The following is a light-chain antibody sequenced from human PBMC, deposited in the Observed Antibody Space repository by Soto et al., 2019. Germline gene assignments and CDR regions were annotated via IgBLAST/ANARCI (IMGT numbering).Light chain of an antibody. J-gene: IGKJ1*01. Sequence: VVLSESPIPVPVTLGQQAYISCRSSHLLIYSNGNTYLNWYKQRPGQSPRRLIYQVSNRDSGVPDRFTGSGSGSGTDFTLKISRVEAEDVGVYYCMEGTPSFGQGTKVEIK. V-gene: IGKV2-30*01. CDR1: HLLIYSNGNTY. CDR2: QVS. CDR3: MEGTPS.